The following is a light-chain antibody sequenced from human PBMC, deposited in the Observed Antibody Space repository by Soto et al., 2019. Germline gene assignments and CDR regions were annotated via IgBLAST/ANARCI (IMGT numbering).Light chain of an antibody. CDR1: QSISSY. Sequence: AIRMTQSPSSLSASVGDRVTITCRASQSISSYLNWYQQKPGKAPKLLIYAASTLQSGVPSRFSGSGSGTDFTLTISCLQSEDFATYYCQQYYSYPPTFGQGTKV. J-gene: IGKJ1*01. V-gene: IGKV1-8*01. CDR3: QQYYSYPPT. CDR2: AAS.